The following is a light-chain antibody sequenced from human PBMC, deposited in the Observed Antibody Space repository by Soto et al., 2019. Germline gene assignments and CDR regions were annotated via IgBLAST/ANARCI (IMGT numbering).Light chain of an antibody. Sequence: QSALTQPASVSGSPGRSITISCTGTSSDVGGYNYVSWYQQHPGKAPKLMIYEVSNRPSGVSNRFSGSKSGNTASLTISGLQAEDEADYYCSSYTSSSTHYVFGTGTKV. J-gene: IGLJ1*01. CDR1: SSDVGGYNY. V-gene: IGLV2-14*01. CDR3: SSYTSSSTHYV. CDR2: EVS.